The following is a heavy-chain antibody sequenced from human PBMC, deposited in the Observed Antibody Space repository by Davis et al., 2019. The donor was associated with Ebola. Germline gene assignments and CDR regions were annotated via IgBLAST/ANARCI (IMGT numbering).Heavy chain of an antibody. J-gene: IGHJ3*02. V-gene: IGHV3-23*01. CDR1: GFTFSSYA. CDR3: VKDSSNIWFDI. Sequence: GGSLRLSCAASGFTFSSYAMKWVRQAPGKGLEWVSVISGSGGSTYYADSVKGRFTISRDNSRGTLYLQMNSLRVEDSAIYYCVKDSSNIWFDIWGQGTLVTVSS. CDR2: ISGSGGST. D-gene: IGHD2/OR15-2a*01.